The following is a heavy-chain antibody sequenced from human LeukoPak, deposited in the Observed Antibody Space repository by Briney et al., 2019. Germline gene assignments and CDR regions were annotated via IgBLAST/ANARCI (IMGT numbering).Heavy chain of an antibody. CDR2: ISWDGGST. V-gene: IGHV3-43D*03. Sequence: GGSLRLSCAASGFTFDDYAMHWVRQAPGKGLEWVSLISWDGGSTYYADSVKGRFTISRDNSKNSLYLQMNSLRAEDTALYYCAKDSPVYGSGSYSGAFDIWGQGTMVTVSS. CDR1: GFTFDDYA. J-gene: IGHJ3*02. CDR3: AKDSPVYGSGSYSGAFDI. D-gene: IGHD3-10*01.